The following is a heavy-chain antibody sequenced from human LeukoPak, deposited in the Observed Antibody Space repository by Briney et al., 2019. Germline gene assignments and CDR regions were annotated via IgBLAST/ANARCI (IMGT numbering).Heavy chain of an antibody. CDR1: GFTFSSYG. CDR2: ISYDGSNK. D-gene: IGHD6-19*01. J-gene: IGHJ6*02. CDR3: AKTYSSGWFYYYYGMDV. V-gene: IGHV3-30*18. Sequence: PGGSLRLSCAASGFTFSSYGMHWARQAPGKGLEWVAVISYDGSNKYYADSVKGRFTISRDNSKNTLYLQMNSLRAEDTAVYYCAKTYSSGWFYYYYGMDVWGQGTTVTVSS.